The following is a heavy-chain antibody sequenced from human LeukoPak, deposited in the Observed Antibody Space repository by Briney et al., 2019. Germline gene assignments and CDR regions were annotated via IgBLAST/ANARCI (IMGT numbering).Heavy chain of an antibody. J-gene: IGHJ3*02. Sequence: GGSLRLSCTASGFTFGDYAMSRVRQAPGKGLEWVGFIRSKAYGGTTEYAASVKGRFTISRDDSKSIAYLQMNSLKTEDTAVYYCTRDRLVVTAPGAFDIWGQGTMVTVSS. CDR1: GFTFGDYA. D-gene: IGHD2-21*02. CDR3: TRDRLVVTAPGAFDI. V-gene: IGHV3-49*04. CDR2: IRSKAYGGTT.